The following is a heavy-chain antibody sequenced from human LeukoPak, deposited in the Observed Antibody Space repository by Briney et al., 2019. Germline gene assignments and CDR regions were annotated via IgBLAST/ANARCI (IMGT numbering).Heavy chain of an antibody. CDR3: ARALYGDYFDY. CDR1: GFTFSSYW. J-gene: IGHJ4*02. V-gene: IGHV3-7*01. D-gene: IGHD4-17*01. CDR2: IKQDGSEK. Sequence: GGSLRLSCAASGFTFSSYWMSWVRQAPGKGLEWVANIKQDGSEKYYVDSVKGRFTISRDNAKNSPYLQMNSLRAEDTAVYYCARALYGDYFDYWGQGTLVTVSS.